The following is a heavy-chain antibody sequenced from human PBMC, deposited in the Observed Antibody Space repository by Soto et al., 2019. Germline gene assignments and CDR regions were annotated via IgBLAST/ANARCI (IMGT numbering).Heavy chain of an antibody. CDR1: GYTFTSYD. J-gene: IGHJ6*02. CDR3: ARLTITMVRGVTQHNYYYYGMDV. Sequence: ASVKVSCKASGYTFTSYDINWVRQATGQGLEWMGWMNPNSGNTGYAQKFQGRVTMTRNTSISTAYMELSSLRSEDTAVYYCARLTITMVRGVTQHNYYYYGMDVWGQGTTVTVSS. V-gene: IGHV1-8*01. CDR2: MNPNSGNT. D-gene: IGHD3-10*01.